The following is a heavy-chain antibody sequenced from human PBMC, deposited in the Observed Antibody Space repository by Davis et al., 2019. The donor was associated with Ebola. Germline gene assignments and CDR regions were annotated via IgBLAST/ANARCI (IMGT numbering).Heavy chain of an antibody. CDR2: IYYSGST. CDR1: GGSVSSGGYY. Sequence: MPSETLSLTCTVSGGSVSSGGYYWNWIRQPPGKGLEWIGYIYYSGSTDYSPSLRGRATISLDTSTNQVSLKLKSVTTADTAVYYCAVLAGYWGQGTLVTVSS. J-gene: IGHJ4*02. D-gene: IGHD2/OR15-2a*01. CDR3: AVLAGY. V-gene: IGHV4-61*08.